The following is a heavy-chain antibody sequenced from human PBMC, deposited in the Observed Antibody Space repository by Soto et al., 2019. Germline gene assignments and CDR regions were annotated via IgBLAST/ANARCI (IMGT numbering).Heavy chain of an antibody. CDR2: ISWNSGSI. CDR1: GFTFDDYA. CDR3: AKAYSSSPFDY. V-gene: IGHV3-9*01. D-gene: IGHD6-6*01. J-gene: IGHJ4*02. Sequence: EVQLVESGGGLVQPGRSLRLSCAASGFTFDDYAMHWVRQAPGKGLEWVSGISWNSGSISYADSVKGRFTISTDNAKNCLSLQMTSLRAEDTALYYCAKAYSSSPFDYCGERTLVAVSS.